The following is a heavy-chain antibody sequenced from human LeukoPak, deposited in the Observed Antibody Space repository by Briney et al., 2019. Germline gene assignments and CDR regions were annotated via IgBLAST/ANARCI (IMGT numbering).Heavy chain of an antibody. J-gene: IGHJ4*02. V-gene: IGHV3-48*03. Sequence: RGCLRLSCAASGFTPSSYEMRWVRQGPGKGLEWVSYIYSTGSAIYYADSVKGRFTVSRDNAKNSLYLQMNSLRAEDTGVYYCARDASLAGDRVEYWGQGTLVTVSS. CDR1: GFTPSSYE. D-gene: IGHD3-16*01. CDR2: IYSTGSAI. CDR3: ARDASLAGDRVEY.